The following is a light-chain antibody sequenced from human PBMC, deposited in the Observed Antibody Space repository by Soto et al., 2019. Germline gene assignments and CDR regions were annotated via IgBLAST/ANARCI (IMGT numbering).Light chain of an antibody. CDR3: QESITAPLT. J-gene: IGKJ4*01. CDR1: QTINNY. Sequence: DIQMTQSPSSLSASVGDRVTITCRASQTINNYLYWYQQKPGKAPKLLIYAASSLQSGVPSRFSGSGSGTDFTLTISSLQAEDSATYFCQESITAPLTFGGGTKVEVK. V-gene: IGKV1-39*01. CDR2: AAS.